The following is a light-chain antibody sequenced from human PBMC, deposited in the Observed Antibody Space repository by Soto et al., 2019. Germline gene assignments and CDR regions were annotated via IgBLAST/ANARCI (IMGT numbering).Light chain of an antibody. CDR2: DTS. CDR3: QEHGNWPRRT. J-gene: IGKJ3*01. V-gene: IGKV3-11*01. CDR1: ESLYTY. Sequence: EIVLTQSPATLSLSPGERATLSCRASESLYTYLAWFQQKPGQAPRLLIFDTSRRATGVPARFSGSGAGTDSTLAISSLEPEDFAVYYCQEHGNWPRRTFGPGTKVEI.